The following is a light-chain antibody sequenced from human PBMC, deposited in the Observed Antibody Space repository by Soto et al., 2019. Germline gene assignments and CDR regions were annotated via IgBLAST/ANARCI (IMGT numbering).Light chain of an antibody. CDR2: DVT. Sequence: QYVLTQPASVSGSPGQSITISCSGTSSDVGGYNYVSWFQQYPGKAPKLLIYDVTNRPSGVSHRFSGSKSGNTASLTISGLQAEDEADYHCSSYTSSTLVVFGGGTKVTVL. J-gene: IGLJ2*01. CDR3: SSYTSSTLVV. V-gene: IGLV2-14*01. CDR1: SSDVGGYNY.